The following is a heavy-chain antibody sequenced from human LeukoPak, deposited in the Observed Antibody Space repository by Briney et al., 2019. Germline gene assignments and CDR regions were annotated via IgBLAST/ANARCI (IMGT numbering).Heavy chain of an antibody. V-gene: IGHV1-18*01. CDR1: GYTFTSYG. CDR2: ISAYNGNT. D-gene: IGHD5-18*01. J-gene: IGHJ4*02. CDR3: ARVWEGAMVSGFDY. Sequence: ASVKVSCKTSGYTFTSYGISWVRQAPGQGLEWMGWISAYNGNTNYAQKLQGRVTMTTDTSTSTAYMELRSLRSDDTAVYYCARVWEGAMVSGFDYWGQGTLVTVSS.